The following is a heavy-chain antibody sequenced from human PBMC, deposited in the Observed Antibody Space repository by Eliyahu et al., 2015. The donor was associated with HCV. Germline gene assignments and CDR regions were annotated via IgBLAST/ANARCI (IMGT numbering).Heavy chain of an antibody. D-gene: IGHD2-21*01. CDR2: MYYNGAT. V-gene: IGHV4-39*01. J-gene: IGHJ4*02. Sequence: QLQLQESGPGLVKPSETLSLTCTVSGGSISSSRYYWGWIRQTPGKGLEWIGTMYYNGATYYNPSLESRVTISVDTSKNQFSLELSSVTAADTAVYYCASRFSWDYSPFDYWGQGTLLTVSS. CDR3: ASRFSWDYSPFDY. CDR1: GGSISSSRYY.